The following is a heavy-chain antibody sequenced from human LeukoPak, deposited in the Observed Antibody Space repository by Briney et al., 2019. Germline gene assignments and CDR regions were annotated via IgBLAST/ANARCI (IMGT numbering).Heavy chain of an antibody. Sequence: PGGSLRLSCAASGFTFSSYGMHWVRQAPGKGLEWVAVIWYDGSNKYYADSVKGRFTISRDNSKNTLYLQMNSLRAEDTAVYYCAREAHKSYCYGSGSSNWFDPWGQGTLVTVSS. CDR1: GFTFSSYG. D-gene: IGHD3-10*01. CDR2: IWYDGSNK. J-gene: IGHJ5*02. CDR3: AREAHKSYCYGSGSSNWFDP. V-gene: IGHV3-33*01.